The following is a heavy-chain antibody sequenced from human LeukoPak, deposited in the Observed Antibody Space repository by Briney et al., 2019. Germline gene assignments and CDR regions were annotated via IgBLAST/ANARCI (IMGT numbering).Heavy chain of an antibody. J-gene: IGHJ4*02. D-gene: IGHD1-26*01. Sequence: PGGSLRLSCAASGFTFSDAWMSWVRQAPGKGLEWVGRIKSKTDGGTTDYAAPVRGRFTISRDDSKNTLYLQMNSLKTEDTAVYYCTTRGGSFSIFDYWGQGTLVTVSS. V-gene: IGHV3-15*01. CDR3: TTRGGSFSIFDY. CDR2: IKSKTDGGTT. CDR1: GFTFSDAW.